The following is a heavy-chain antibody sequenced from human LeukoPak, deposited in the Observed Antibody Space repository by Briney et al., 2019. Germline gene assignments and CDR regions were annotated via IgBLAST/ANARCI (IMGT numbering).Heavy chain of an antibody. CDR3: ARTSSVDTALVGVHWFDP. CDR2: IFHSGST. J-gene: IGHJ5*02. D-gene: IGHD5-18*01. CDR1: GDSITSGYY. V-gene: IGHV4-38-2*01. Sequence: PSETLSLTCAVSGDSITSGYYWAWIRQPPGKGLEWIGSIFHSGSTYLNPSLRSRATISLNTSKNHFSLILSSMTAADTAVYYCARTSSVDTALVGVHWFDPWGQGTLVTVSS.